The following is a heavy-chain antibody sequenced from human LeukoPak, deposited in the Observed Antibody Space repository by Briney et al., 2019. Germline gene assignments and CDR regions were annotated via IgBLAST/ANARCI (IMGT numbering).Heavy chain of an antibody. D-gene: IGHD5-18*01. V-gene: IGHV3-48*04. J-gene: IGHJ4*02. Sequence: GGSLRLSCAASGFTFSSYSMNWVREAPRKGLEWVSYISSSGNTIDYADSVKGRFTISRDNAKNSLYLQMVSLRAEDTAVYYCARLRGYSYGYGDYWGQGTPVTVSS. CDR3: ARLRGYSYGYGDY. CDR2: ISSSGNTI. CDR1: GFTFSSYS.